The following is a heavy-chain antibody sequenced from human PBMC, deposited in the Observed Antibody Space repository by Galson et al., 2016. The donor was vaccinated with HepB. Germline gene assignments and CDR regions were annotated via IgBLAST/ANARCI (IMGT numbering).Heavy chain of an antibody. CDR3: ARDFWPIGLYGMDV. J-gene: IGHJ6*02. CDR2: ISSSGRST. D-gene: IGHD3-3*01. V-gene: IGHV3-11*01. Sequence: SLRLSCAASGFLFSDYHMNWVRQAPGKGLEWVSYISSSGRSTHYADSVKGRFTISRDNAKNSLYLQMYNLRADDTAVYYCARDFWPIGLYGMDVWGQGTAVTVSS. CDR1: GFLFSDYH.